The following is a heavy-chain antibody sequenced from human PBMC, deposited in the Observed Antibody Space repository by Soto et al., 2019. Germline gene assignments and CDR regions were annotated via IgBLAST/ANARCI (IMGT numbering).Heavy chain of an antibody. V-gene: IGHV1-69*02. Sequence: QVQLVQSGAEVKKPGSSVKVSCKASGGTFSSYTISWVRQAPGQGPECMGRIIPILGIANYAQKFQGRVTITADKSTSTAYMELSSLRSEDTAVYYCARLTRHDSSGNHWFDHWGQGTLVTVSS. CDR2: IIPILGIA. CDR3: ARLTRHDSSGNHWFDH. J-gene: IGHJ5*02. CDR1: GGTFSSYT. D-gene: IGHD3-22*01.